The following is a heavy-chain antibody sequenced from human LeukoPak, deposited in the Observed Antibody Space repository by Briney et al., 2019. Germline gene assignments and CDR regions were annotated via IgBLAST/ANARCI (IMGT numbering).Heavy chain of an antibody. J-gene: IGHJ4*02. CDR2: FDPEDGET. Sequence: ASVKVSCKVSGYTLTELSMHWVRQAPGKGLEWMGGFDPEDGETIYAQKFQGRVTMTEDTSTDTAYMELSSLRSEDTAVYYCARMVGDGYNMGFDYWGQGTLVTVSS. V-gene: IGHV1-24*01. D-gene: IGHD5-24*01. CDR3: ARMVGDGYNMGFDY. CDR1: GYTLTELS.